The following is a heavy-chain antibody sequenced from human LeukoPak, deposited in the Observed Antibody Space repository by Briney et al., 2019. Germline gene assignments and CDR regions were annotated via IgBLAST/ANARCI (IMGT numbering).Heavy chain of an antibody. D-gene: IGHD6-13*01. CDR3: AKDSLPGIAAAGTGGY. J-gene: IGHJ4*02. V-gene: IGHV3-23*01. CDR2: ISGSGGST. CDR1: GFTFSSYA. Sequence: GGSLRLSCAASGFTFSSYAMSWVRQAPGKGLEWVSAISGSGGSTYYADSVKGRFTISRDNSKNTLYLQMNSLRAEDTAVYYCAKDSLPGIAAAGTGGYWGQGTLVTVSS.